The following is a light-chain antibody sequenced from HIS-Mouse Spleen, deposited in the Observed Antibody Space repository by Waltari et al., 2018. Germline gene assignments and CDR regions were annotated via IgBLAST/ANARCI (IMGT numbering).Light chain of an antibody. CDR1: NIGSKS. J-gene: IGLJ2*01. CDR2: DDS. V-gene: IGLV3-21*03. Sequence: SYVLTQPPSVSVAPGKTARITCGGNNIGSKSVHWYQQKPGQAPVLAVYDDSDRPSGIPGRFAGSNSGNTATLTISRVEAGDEADYYCQVWDSSSDHVVFGGGTKLTVL. CDR3: QVWDSSSDHVV.